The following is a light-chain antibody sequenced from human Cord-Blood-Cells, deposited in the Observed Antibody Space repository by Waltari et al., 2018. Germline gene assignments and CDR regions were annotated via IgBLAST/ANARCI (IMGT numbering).Light chain of an antibody. CDR1: SSAVGSYNL. CDR3: CSYAGSSTYV. CDR2: ECS. V-gene: IGLV2-23*01. J-gene: IGLJ1*01. Sequence: QSALTQPASVSGSPGQPITIPCTGTSSAVGSYNLVSWYQQHPGKAPKLMIYECSKRPSGVSNRFSGSKSGNTASLIISGLQAEYEADYYCCSYAGSSTYVFGTGTKFTVL.